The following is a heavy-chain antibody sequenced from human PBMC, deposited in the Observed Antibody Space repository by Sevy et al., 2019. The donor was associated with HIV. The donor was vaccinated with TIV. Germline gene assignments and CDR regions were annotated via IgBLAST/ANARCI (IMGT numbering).Heavy chain of an antibody. V-gene: IGHV3-74*01. Sequence: GGSLRLSCAASGFSFSRYFMHWVRQAPEEGLVWVSRINSDGSTTNYADSVEGRFIVSRDNAKKTLYLELHSLRVEDTATYYCARDTLGYGGNPNLDLDLWGQGTLVTVSS. CDR1: GFSFSRYF. J-gene: IGHJ5*02. CDR2: INSDGSTT. CDR3: ARDTLGYGGNPNLDLDL. D-gene: IGHD4-17*01.